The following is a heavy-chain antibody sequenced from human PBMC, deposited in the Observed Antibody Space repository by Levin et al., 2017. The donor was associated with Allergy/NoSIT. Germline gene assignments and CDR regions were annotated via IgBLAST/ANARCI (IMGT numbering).Heavy chain of an antibody. CDR3: AREMGVAGTGDAFDI. V-gene: IGHV3-30-3*01. D-gene: IGHD6-19*01. Sequence: PGGSLRLSCAASGFTFSSYAMHWVRQAPGKGLEWVAVISHDGSNKYYADSVKGRFTISRDNSKNTLYLQMNSLRAEDTAVYYCAREMGVAGTGDAFDIWGQGTMVTVSS. CDR2: ISHDGSNK. CDR1: GFTFSSYA. J-gene: IGHJ3*02.